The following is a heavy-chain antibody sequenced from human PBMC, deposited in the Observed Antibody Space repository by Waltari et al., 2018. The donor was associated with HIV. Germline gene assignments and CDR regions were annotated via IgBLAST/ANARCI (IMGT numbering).Heavy chain of an antibody. CDR1: GFTFSSYW. CDR3: ASLYNYVWGSPPPFDY. D-gene: IGHD3-16*01. Sequence: EVQLVESGGGLVQPGGSLRLSCAASGFTFSSYWMHWVRQAPGKGLVWVASINSEGRSTNYADSVKGRFTISRDNAKTTVYLQMNSLRAEDTALYYCASLYNYVWGSPPPFDYWGQGTLVTVSS. J-gene: IGHJ4*02. CDR2: INSEGRST. V-gene: IGHV3-74*01.